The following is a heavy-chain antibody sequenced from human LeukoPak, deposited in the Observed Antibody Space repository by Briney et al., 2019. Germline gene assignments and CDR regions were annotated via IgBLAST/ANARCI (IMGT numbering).Heavy chain of an antibody. J-gene: IGHJ4*02. CDR2: WHHSGIT. D-gene: IGHD3-10*01. CDR3: ARQYEF. V-gene: IGHV4-39*01. Sequence: ETLSLTCTVSGASIISGNYFWGWVRQPPGKRLEWIGSWHHSGITDYNPSLKSRVTIVADTSKNQFSLKLASVAAADSAVYFCARQYEFWGQGTLVTVSS. CDR1: GASIISGNYF.